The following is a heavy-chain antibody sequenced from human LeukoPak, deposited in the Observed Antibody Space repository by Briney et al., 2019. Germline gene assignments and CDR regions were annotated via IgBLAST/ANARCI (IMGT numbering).Heavy chain of an antibody. D-gene: IGHD3-22*01. CDR1: GFTFDDYA. CDR2: VSWDGGST. V-gene: IGHV3-43D*03. J-gene: IGHJ4*02. CDR3: AKDIGSSGLKTYFDY. Sequence: PGGSLRLSCAASGFTFDDYAMHWVRQAPGKGLEWVSLVSWDGGSTYYADSVKGRFTISRDNSKNSLYLQMNSLRAGDTALYYCAKDIGSSGLKTYFDYSGQGTLVTVSS.